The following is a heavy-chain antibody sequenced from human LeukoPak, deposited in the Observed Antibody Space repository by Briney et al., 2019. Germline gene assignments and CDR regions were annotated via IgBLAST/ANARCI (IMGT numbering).Heavy chain of an antibody. CDR2: IGIAGDT. CDR3: ARGYVHAFDI. V-gene: IGHV3-13*04. J-gene: IGHJ3*02. CDR1: GFAFSTYD. Sequence: GGSLRLSCAASGFAFSTYDMHWVRQVTGKGLEWVSAIGIAGDTYYPGSVKGRFTISRENAKNSLYLQINSLRAGDTAVYYCARGYVHAFDIWGQGTMVTVSS. D-gene: IGHD5-12*01.